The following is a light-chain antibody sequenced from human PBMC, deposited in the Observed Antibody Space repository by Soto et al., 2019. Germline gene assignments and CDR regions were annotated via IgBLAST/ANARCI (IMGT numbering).Light chain of an antibody. CDR3: QQSYSSPRT. V-gene: IGKV1-12*01. CDR2: AAY. Sequence: DIQMTQSPSSVSASLGDRVTITCRASQGVSTWLAWYQQKPGKAPNLLIYAAYTLQSGVPSRFSGRGSGTDFTLTISSLQPEDFATYSCQQSYSSPRTFGQGTKVDIK. J-gene: IGKJ1*01. CDR1: QGVSTW.